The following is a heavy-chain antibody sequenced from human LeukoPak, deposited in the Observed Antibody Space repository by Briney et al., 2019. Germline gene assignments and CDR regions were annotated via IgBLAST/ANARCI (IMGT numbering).Heavy chain of an antibody. CDR1: GVSISSSYSY. V-gene: IGHV4-39*01. CDR2: IYETGST. Sequence: SETLSLTCTVSGVSISSSYSYWGWIRQPPGRGLEWIGNIYETGSTNYNPSLKSRVTISVDTSKNQFSLKLSSVTAADTAVYYCVRPDDNSFDFWGQGTMVTVSS. CDR3: VRPDDNSFDF. D-gene: IGHD3-9*01. J-gene: IGHJ3*01.